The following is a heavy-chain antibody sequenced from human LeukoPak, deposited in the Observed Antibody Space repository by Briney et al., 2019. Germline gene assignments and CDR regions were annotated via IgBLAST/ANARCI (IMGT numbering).Heavy chain of an antibody. CDR3: ARAPYAVFGVVTRHPI. D-gene: IGHD3-3*01. V-gene: IGHV4-30-4*08. CDR2: IYYSGST. J-gene: IGHJ3*02. CDR1: GDSISSGDYY. Sequence: SQTLSLTCTVSGDSISSGDYYWSWIRQPPGKGLEWIGYIYYSGSTYYNPSLKSRVTISVDTSKNQFSLKLSSVTAADTAVYYCARAPYAVFGVVTRHPIWGQGTMVTVSS.